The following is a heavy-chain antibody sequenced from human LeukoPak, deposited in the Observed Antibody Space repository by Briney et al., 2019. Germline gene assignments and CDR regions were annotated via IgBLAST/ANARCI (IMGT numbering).Heavy chain of an antibody. D-gene: IGHD3-3*01. V-gene: IGHV3-7*01. Sequence: PGGSLRLSCAASGFTFSSYAMSWVRQAPGKGLEWVANIKRDGSEKYYVDSVKGRFTISRDNAQNSLYLQMNSLRAEDTAVYFCARDKEAAVDFWSGYYPLWGQGTLVTVSS. J-gene: IGHJ4*02. CDR1: GFTFSSYA. CDR2: IKRDGSEK. CDR3: ARDKEAAVDFWSGYYPL.